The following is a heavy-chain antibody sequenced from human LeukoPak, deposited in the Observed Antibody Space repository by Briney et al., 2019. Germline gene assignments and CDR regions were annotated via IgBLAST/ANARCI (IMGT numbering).Heavy chain of an antibody. Sequence: ASVKVSCKASGYTFTSYDINWVRQATGQGLEWMGWMNPNSGNTGYAQKFQGRVTMTRNTSISTAYMELSSLRSEDTAVYYCARASETANYYYYGMDVWGQGTTVTVSS. V-gene: IGHV1-8*02. CDR2: MNPNSGNT. J-gene: IGHJ6*02. CDR1: GYTFTSYD. CDR3: ARASETANYYYYGMDV. D-gene: IGHD1-1*01.